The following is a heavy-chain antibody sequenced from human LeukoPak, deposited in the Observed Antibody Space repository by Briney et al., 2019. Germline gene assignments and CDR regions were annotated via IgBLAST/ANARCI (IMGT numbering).Heavy chain of an antibody. CDR3: ARSSGTGTFSY. CDR2: VYYGRSP. CDR1: GGSISGSSYY. V-gene: IGHV4-39*02. J-gene: IGHJ4*02. D-gene: IGHD6-25*01. Sequence: SETLSLTCTVSGGSISGSSYYWGWIRQPPGKGLEWIGSVYYGRSPYFNPSLESRATISVDTSKNHFSLKMSSVTAADTAVYYCARSSGTGTFSYWGQGTLVTVSS.